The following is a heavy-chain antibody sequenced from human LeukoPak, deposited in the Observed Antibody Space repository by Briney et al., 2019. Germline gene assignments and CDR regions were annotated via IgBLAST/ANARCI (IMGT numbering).Heavy chain of an antibody. CDR2: INPNSGGT. D-gene: IGHD2-15*01. V-gene: IGHV1-2*02. CDR1: GYTFTSYG. J-gene: IGHJ5*02. CDR3: AKNYGSGGSRLYNWFDP. Sequence: ASVKVSCKASGYTFTSYGISWVRQAPGQGLEWMGWINPNSGGTNYAQKFQGRVTMTRDTSIGTAYMELSRLRSDDTAVYYCAKNYGSGGSRLYNWFDPWGQGTLVTVSS.